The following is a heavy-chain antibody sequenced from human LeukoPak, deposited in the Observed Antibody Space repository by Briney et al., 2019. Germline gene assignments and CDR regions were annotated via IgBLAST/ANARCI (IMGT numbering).Heavy chain of an antibody. CDR3: ARQPRTHNLAAPGVGWFDP. V-gene: IGHV4-34*01. CDR1: GGSFSGYY. CDR2: INHSGST. D-gene: IGHD6-13*01. J-gene: IGHJ5*02. Sequence: KPSETLSLTCAVYGGSFSGYYWSWIRQPPGKGLEWIGEINHSGSTNYNPSLKSRVTISVDTSKNQFSLKLSSVTAADTAVYYCARQPRTHNLAAPGVGWFDPWGQGTLVTVSS.